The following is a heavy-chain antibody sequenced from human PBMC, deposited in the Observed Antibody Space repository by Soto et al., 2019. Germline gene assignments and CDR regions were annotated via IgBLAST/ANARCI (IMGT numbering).Heavy chain of an antibody. CDR2: ISGSGGST. CDR1: GFTFSSYA. CDR3: AKARTIFGVVKDY. Sequence: VGSLRLSCAASGFTFSSYAMSWVRQAPGKGLEWVSAISGSGGSTYYADSVKGRFTISRDNSKNTLYLQMNSLRAEDTAVYYCAKARTIFGVVKDYWGQGTLVTVAS. J-gene: IGHJ4*02. V-gene: IGHV3-23*01. D-gene: IGHD3-3*01.